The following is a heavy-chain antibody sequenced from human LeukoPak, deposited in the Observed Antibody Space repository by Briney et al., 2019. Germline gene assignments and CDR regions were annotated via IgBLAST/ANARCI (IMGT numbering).Heavy chain of an antibody. CDR1: GFTFRTYG. Sequence: PGGSLRLSCVASGFTFRTYGMHWVRQAPGKGLEWAAFIRFDGNTEEYADSVEGRFTVSRDNSKNTLYLQMNSLRPEDTAVYYCARDIVVPAASGRYFDYWGQGTLITVSS. J-gene: IGHJ4*02. D-gene: IGHD2-2*01. V-gene: IGHV3-30*02. CDR3: ARDIVVPAASGRYFDY. CDR2: IRFDGNTE.